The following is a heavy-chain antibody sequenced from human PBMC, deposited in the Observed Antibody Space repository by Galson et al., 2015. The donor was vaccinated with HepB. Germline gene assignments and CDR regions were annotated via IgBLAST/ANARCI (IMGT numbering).Heavy chain of an antibody. CDR3: AGGRWPQFESAAYFQH. CDR2: ISSSSSYT. V-gene: IGHV3-11*03. CDR1: GFTFSDYY. J-gene: IGHJ1*01. Sequence: SLRLSCAASGFTFSDYYMSWIRQAPGKGLEWVAYISSSSSYTNYADSVKGRFTISRDNAKSSLYLQMNSLTAEDTAVYYCAGGRWPQFESAAYFQHWGQGTLVTVS. D-gene: IGHD5-24*01.